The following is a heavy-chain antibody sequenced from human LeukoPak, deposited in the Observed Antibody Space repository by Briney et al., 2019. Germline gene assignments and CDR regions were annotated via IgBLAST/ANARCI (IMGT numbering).Heavy chain of an antibody. Sequence: SETLSLTCAVSGYSISSGYYWGWIRQPPGKGLEWIGSIYHSGSTYYNPSLKSRVTISVDTSKNQFSLKLSSVTAADTAVYYCASDRGGYGMVRGVYPNFDYWGRGTLATVSS. CDR1: GYSISSGYY. J-gene: IGHJ4*02. D-gene: IGHD3-10*01. CDR3: ASDRGGYGMVRGVYPNFDY. CDR2: IYHSGST. V-gene: IGHV4-38-2*01.